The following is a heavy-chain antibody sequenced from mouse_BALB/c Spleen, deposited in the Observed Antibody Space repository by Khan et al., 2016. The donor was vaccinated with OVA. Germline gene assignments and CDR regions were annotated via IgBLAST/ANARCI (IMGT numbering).Heavy chain of an antibody. J-gene: IGHJ4*01. CDR3: ARGGRMAMDY. D-gene: IGHD3-3*01. CDR1: GYTFTNYG. CDR2: IYTYTGEP. V-gene: IGHV9-3-1*01. Sequence: QIQLVQSGPDLKKPGETVKISCKASGYTFTNYGINWVKQAPGKGLKWMGWIYTYTGEPTYADDFKGRFAFSLETSASTAYLQFNNLKNEDTATXFCARGGRMAMDYWGQGTSVTVSS.